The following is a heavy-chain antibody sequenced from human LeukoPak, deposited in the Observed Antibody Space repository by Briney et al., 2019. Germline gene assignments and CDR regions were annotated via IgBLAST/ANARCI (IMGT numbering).Heavy chain of an antibody. V-gene: IGHV4-39*01. CDR3: AASGIAAALDY. CDR1: GGSISSSSYY. CDR2: IYYSGST. J-gene: IGHJ4*02. Sequence: SETLSLTCTVSGGSISSSSYYWGWIRQPPGKGLEWIGSIYYSGSTYYNPSLKSRVTISVDTSKNQFSLKLSSVTAADTAVYYCAASGIAAALDYWGQGTLVTVSS. D-gene: IGHD6-13*01.